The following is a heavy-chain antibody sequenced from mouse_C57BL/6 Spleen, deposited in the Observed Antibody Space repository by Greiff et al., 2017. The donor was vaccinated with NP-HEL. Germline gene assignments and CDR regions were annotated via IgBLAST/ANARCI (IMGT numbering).Heavy chain of an antibody. J-gene: IGHJ3*01. CDR3: TTDYYGSSPAWFAY. V-gene: IGHV14-1*01. D-gene: IGHD1-1*01. CDR2: IDPEDGDT. Sequence: EVQLQQSGAELVRPGASVKLSCTASGFNIKDYYMHWVKQRPEQGLEWIGRIDPEDGDTEYAPQFQGKATMTADTSSNTAYLQLSSLTSEDTAVYYCTTDYYGSSPAWFAYWGQGTLVTVSA. CDR1: GFNIKDYY.